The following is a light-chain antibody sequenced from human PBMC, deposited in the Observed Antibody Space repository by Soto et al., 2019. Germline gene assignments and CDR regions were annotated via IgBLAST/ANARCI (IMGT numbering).Light chain of an antibody. CDR2: GAS. Sequence: VMTKSQAPLSLSPGAIATLSCRASQSVSSRLAWYQQKPGQAPRPVIYGASTRATGIPARFSGSGSGTEFTLTISSLQSEDLAAYYCQQYSNWPRTFGQGTKVDI. J-gene: IGKJ1*01. CDR1: QSVSSR. V-gene: IGKV3-15*01. CDR3: QQYSNWPRT.